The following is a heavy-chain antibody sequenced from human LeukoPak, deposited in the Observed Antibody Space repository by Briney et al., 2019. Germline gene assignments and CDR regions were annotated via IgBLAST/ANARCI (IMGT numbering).Heavy chain of an antibody. D-gene: IGHD4/OR15-4a*01. J-gene: IGHJ5*02. V-gene: IGHV4-38-2*02. CDR2: INKSGNT. CDR3: ARLASLSTIAHRGRTWVDP. Sequence: SETLSLTCTVSGYSIRTDYYWGRIRQPPGKGPQWIGTINKSGNTYYNPSLRSRVTISVDTSKDQFSLKVRYMTAADTAVYYCARLASLSTIAHRGRTWVDPWGQGTLVTVSS. CDR1: GYSIRTDYY.